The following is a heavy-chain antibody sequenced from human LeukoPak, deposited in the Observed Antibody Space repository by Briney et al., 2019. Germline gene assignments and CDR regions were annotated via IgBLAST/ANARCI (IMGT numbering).Heavy chain of an antibody. J-gene: IGHJ4*02. Sequence: PGRSLRLSCAASGFTFSSYAMHWVRQAPGKGLERVAVISYDGSNKYYADSVKGRFTISRDNSKNTLYLQMNSLRAEDTAVYYCARNIGPSIVVVPAAIGYWGQGTLVTVSS. V-gene: IGHV3-30-3*01. CDR1: GFTFSSYA. CDR2: ISYDGSNK. D-gene: IGHD2-2*01. CDR3: ARNIGPSIVVVPAAIGY.